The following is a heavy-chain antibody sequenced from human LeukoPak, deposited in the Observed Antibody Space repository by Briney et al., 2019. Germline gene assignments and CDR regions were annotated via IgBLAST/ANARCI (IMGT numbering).Heavy chain of an antibody. V-gene: IGHV1-24*01. Sequence: ASVKVSRKVSGYTLTELSMHWVRQAPGKGLEWMGGFDPEDGETIYAQKFQGRVTMTEDTSTDTAYMELSSLRSEDTAVYYCATGLSITIFGVGPPDYWGQGTLVTVSS. CDR2: FDPEDGET. CDR1: GYTLTELS. J-gene: IGHJ4*02. D-gene: IGHD3-3*01. CDR3: ATGLSITIFGVGPPDY.